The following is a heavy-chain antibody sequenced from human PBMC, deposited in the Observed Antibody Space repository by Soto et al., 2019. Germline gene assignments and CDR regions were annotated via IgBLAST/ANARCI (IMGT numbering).Heavy chain of an antibody. CDR1: GFTLRRHT. D-gene: IGHD3-22*01. V-gene: IGHV3-21*01. CDR2: IGSRTSDI. Sequence: ASVKVSCAASGFTLRRHTMNWVRQAPGKGLEWVSFIGSRTSDIYYADSVKGRFTISRDNAKNSLYLDLTRLRAEDTAVYFCVRDYYDTSGYPNTFDMWGQGTMVTVSS. CDR3: VRDYYDTSGYPNTFDM. J-gene: IGHJ3*02.